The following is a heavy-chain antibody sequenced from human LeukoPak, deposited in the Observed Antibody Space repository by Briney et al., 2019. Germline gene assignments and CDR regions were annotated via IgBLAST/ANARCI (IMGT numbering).Heavy chain of an antibody. Sequence: ASVKVSCKASGYTFTSYVISWVRQAPGQGREWMGWISPYNGNTNYAQKLQGRVTMTTDTSTSTAYMELRSLRYDDTAVYYCARAPGYSSSWYDLADGNWGQGTLVTVSS. CDR2: ISPYNGNT. CDR3: ARAPGYSSSWYDLADGN. J-gene: IGHJ4*02. V-gene: IGHV1-18*01. CDR1: GYTFTSYV. D-gene: IGHD6-13*01.